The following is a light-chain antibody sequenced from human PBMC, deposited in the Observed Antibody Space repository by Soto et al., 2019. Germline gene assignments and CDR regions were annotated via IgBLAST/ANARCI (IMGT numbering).Light chain of an antibody. CDR1: QDMATY. CDR2: DAS. CDR3: QQYDNLPPTWT. V-gene: IGKV1-33*01. Sequence: DIQMTQSPSSLSASVGNRVTITCQASQDMATYLNWYQQKPEKAPNLMIYDASNLEPGVTSRFSGGGSGTHFTFTISNLQPEDIATYYCQQYDNLPPTWTFGQGTKVEIE. J-gene: IGKJ1*01.